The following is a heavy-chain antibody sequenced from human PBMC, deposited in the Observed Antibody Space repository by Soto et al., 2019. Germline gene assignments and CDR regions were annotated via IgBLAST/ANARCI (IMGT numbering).Heavy chain of an antibody. J-gene: IGHJ6*02. CDR2: ISPFGGAT. CDR1: GDSVSNDY. D-gene: IGHD2-2*01. CDR3: AKGRGGKTVASFGMDV. Sequence: GASVKVSCKASGDSVSNDYLHWVRQAPGQGFEWLGVISPFGGATAYAQSFKGRVTVTMDKSSTTFYLELSSLRSDDTAVYYCAKGRGGKTVASFGMDVWGQGVTVTVSS. V-gene: IGHV1-46*01.